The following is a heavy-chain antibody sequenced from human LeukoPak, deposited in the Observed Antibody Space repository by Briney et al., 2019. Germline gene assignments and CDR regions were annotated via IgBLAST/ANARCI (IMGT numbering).Heavy chain of an antibody. CDR2: ISGSGGST. V-gene: IGHV3-23*01. Sequence: PGGSLRLSCAASGFTSSSYAMSWVRQAPGKGLEWVSAISGSGGSTYYADSVKGRFTISRDNSKNTLYLQMNSLRAEDTAVYYCAKGDDFWSGYTFDYWGQGTLVTVSS. CDR3: AKGDDFWSGYTFDY. CDR1: GFTSSSYA. D-gene: IGHD3-3*01. J-gene: IGHJ4*02.